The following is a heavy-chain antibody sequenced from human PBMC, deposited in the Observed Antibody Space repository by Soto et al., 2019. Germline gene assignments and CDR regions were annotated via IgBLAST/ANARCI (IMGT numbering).Heavy chain of an antibody. CDR2: VSHDGRNT. D-gene: IGHD6-19*01. J-gene: IGHJ4*02. CDR3: ARGGRQWLVTSGFNY. Sequence: VQLVESGGGVVQPGRSLRLSCAASGFTFSDYAMHWVRQAPGKGLEWVAVVSHDGRNTHYADSVKGRFTISRDSSKNTVSLEMTSLRAEETAVDSGARGGRQWLVTSGFNYWGQGALVTVSS. V-gene: IGHV3-30*03. CDR1: GFTFSDYA.